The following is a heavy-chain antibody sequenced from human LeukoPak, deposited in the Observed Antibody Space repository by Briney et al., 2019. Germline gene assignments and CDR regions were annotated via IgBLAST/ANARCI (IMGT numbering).Heavy chain of an antibody. J-gene: IGHJ5*02. V-gene: IGHV3-11*04. CDR2: ISGSGSTI. Sequence: PGGSLRLSCAASGFTFSDYYINWIRQARGKGLEWVSYISGSGSTIYYADSVKGRFTISRDNAKNSLYLQMNSLRAEDTAVYYCARDRSYDILTGYSNWFDPWGQGTLVTVSS. CDR1: GFTFSDYY. CDR3: ARDRSYDILTGYSNWFDP. D-gene: IGHD3-9*01.